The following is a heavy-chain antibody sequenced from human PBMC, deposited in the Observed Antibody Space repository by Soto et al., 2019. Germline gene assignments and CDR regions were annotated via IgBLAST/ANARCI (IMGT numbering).Heavy chain of an antibody. Sequence: SETLSLTCTVSGVSMGGVRYYWGWIRQHPGKGLEWIGYIYYSGSTYYNPSLKSRVTISVDTSKNQFSLKLSSVTAADTAVYYCARDNFWSGYYRGFDYWGQGTLVTVSS. D-gene: IGHD3-3*01. V-gene: IGHV4-31*03. CDR3: ARDNFWSGYYRGFDY. CDR1: GVSMGGVRYY. CDR2: IYYSGST. J-gene: IGHJ4*02.